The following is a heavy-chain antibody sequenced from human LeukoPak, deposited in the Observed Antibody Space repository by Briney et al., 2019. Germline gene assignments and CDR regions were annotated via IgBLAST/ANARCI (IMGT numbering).Heavy chain of an antibody. Sequence: GGSLRFSCAASGFTVSSNYMSRVRQAPGKGLEWVSVIYGGGSTYYAESVKGRFTFSRDNSKNTLYLQMNSLRPEDTAVYYCAKDAYSSGWYGGFDCWGQGTLVTVSS. V-gene: IGHV3-66*02. CDR1: GFTVSSNY. CDR2: IYGGGST. CDR3: AKDAYSSGWYGGFDC. D-gene: IGHD6-19*01. J-gene: IGHJ4*02.